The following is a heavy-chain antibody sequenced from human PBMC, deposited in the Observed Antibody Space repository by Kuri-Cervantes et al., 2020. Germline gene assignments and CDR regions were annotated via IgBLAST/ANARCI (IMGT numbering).Heavy chain of an antibody. Sequence: ASVKVSCKASGYNFISYYMHWVRQAPGQGLEWLGIINPTGGSTDYAQKFQGRVTLTRDTSTSTVYMELSSLRSEDTAVYYCARAAAGTFKHYFDYWGQGTLVTVSS. J-gene: IGHJ4*02. CDR1: GYNFISYY. CDR2: INPTGGST. V-gene: IGHV1-46*01. D-gene: IGHD6-13*01. CDR3: ARAAAGTFKHYFDY.